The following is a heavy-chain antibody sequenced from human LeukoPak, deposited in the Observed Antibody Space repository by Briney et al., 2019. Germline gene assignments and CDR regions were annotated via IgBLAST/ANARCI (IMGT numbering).Heavy chain of an antibody. V-gene: IGHV3-66*02. Sequence: GGSLRLSCAASGFTVSSTFMSWVRQAPGKGLEWVSVINTGGTTYYADSVKGRFTISRDNSKNTLYLQMNSLRAEDTAVYYCAKDSKTYSGSYGVDYWGQGTLVTVSS. CDR1: GFTVSSTF. D-gene: IGHD1-26*01. J-gene: IGHJ4*02. CDR2: INTGGTT. CDR3: AKDSKTYSGSYGVDY.